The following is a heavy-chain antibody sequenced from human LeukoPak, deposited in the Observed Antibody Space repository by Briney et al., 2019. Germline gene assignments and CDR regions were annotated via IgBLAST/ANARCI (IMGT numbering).Heavy chain of an antibody. V-gene: IGHV3-23*01. D-gene: IGHD2-15*01. J-gene: IGHJ4*02. CDR2: LSASGGST. Sequence: GSLRLSCAASGFTFDTYAMSWVRQAPGKGLEWVSGLSASGGSTYYADSVKGRFTISRDNAKNTLYLQMNSLRAEDTAVYYCAKGRCSGGSCYGRGFDYWGQGTLVTVSS. CDR1: GFTFDTYA. CDR3: AKGRCSGGSCYGRGFDY.